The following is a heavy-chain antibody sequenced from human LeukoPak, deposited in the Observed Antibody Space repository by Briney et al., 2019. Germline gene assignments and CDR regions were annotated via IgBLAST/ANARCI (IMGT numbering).Heavy chain of an antibody. D-gene: IGHD3-22*01. Sequence: SVKVSRKASGGTFSSYAIGWVRQAPGQGLEWMGRIIPIFGTANYAQKFQGRVTITADKSTSTAYMELSSLRSEDTAVYYCARDSFYYDSSGYSHFDYWGQGTLVTVSS. V-gene: IGHV1-69*06. J-gene: IGHJ4*02. CDR2: IIPIFGTA. CDR1: GGTFSSYA. CDR3: ARDSFYYDSSGYSHFDY.